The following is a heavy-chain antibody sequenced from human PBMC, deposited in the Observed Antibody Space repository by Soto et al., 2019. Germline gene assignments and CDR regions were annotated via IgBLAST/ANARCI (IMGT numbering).Heavy chain of an antibody. CDR2: INPSGGST. CDR3: ARSPYGDYSSYYYGMDV. V-gene: IGHV1-46*01. Sequence: GASVKVSCKASGYTFTSYYMHWVRQAPGQGLEWMGIINPSGGSTSYAQKFQGRVTMTRDTSTSTVYMELSSLRSEDTAVYYCARSPYGDYSSYYYGMDVWGQGTTVTVSS. D-gene: IGHD4-17*01. CDR1: GYTFTSYY. J-gene: IGHJ6*02.